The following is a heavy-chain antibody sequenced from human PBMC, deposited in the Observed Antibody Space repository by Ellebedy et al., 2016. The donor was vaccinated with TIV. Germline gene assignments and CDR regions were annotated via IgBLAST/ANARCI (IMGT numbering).Heavy chain of an antibody. CDR1: GGSISRSSYY. CDR2: IYYTGST. D-gene: IGHD3-10*01. V-gene: IGHV4-39*01. CDR3: ARWFGELLYVRWFDP. Sequence: GSLRLSCTVSGGSISRSSYYWGWIRQPPQKGLEWICSIYYTGSTFYNPSLKSRVTISVDTSKSQFSLRLTSVTAADTAVYYCARWFGELLYVRWFDPWGQGALVTVSS. J-gene: IGHJ5*02.